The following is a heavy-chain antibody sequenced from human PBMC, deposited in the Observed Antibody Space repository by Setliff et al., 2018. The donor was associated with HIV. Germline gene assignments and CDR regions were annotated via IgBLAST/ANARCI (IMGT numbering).Heavy chain of an antibody. CDR3: ARAPLLRHFDWLGKGYYFDY. J-gene: IGHJ4*02. Sequence: ASVKVSCKASGYAFTSYDINWVRQATGQGLEWMGWLNPNSGNTGYAQKFQGRVTMTRNTSISTAYMELSSLRSEDTAVYYCARAPLLRHFDWLGKGYYFDYWGQGTLVTVSS. CDR1: GYAFTSYD. V-gene: IGHV1-8*01. CDR2: LNPNSGNT. D-gene: IGHD3-9*01.